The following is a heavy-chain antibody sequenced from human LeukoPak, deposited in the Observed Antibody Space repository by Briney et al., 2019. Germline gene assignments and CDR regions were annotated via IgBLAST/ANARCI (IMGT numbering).Heavy chain of an antibody. J-gene: IGHJ4*02. CDR2: IRYDGSNK. D-gene: IGHD5-12*01. CDR3: AKGPPSGLRSPFDY. V-gene: IGHV3-30*02. Sequence: PGGSLRLSCAASGFTFSSYGMHWVRQAPGKGLEWVAFIRYDGSNKYYADSVKGRFTISRDNSKNTLYLQMNSLRAEDTAVYYCAKGPPSGLRSPFDYWGQGTLVTVSS. CDR1: GFTFSSYG.